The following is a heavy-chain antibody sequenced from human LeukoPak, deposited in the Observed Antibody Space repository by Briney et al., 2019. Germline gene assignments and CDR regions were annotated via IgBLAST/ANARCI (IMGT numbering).Heavy chain of an antibody. CDR3: ARAHPEDAFDI. Sequence: SETLSLTCTVSGGSISSGGYYWSWIRQPPGKGLEWIGYIYHSGSTYYNPSLKSRVTISVDRSKNQFSLKLSSVTAADTAVYYCARAHPEDAFDIWGQGTMVTVSS. V-gene: IGHV4-30-2*01. CDR1: GGSISSGGYY. CDR2: IYHSGST. J-gene: IGHJ3*02.